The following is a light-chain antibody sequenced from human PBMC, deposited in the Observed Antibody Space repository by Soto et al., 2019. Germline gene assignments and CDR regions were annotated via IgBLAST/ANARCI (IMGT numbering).Light chain of an antibody. CDR1: SSNIGAGYE. V-gene: IGLV1-40*01. CDR3: QSYDSSLSGYV. Sequence: QSVLTQPPSVSEAPGQRVTISCTGSSSNIGAGYEAHWYQQVPGTAPTLLIYENNNRPSGVPDRFSGSKSGTSASLAITGLQAYYEAEYYCQSYDSSLSGYVFGTGTKVTVL. CDR2: ENN. J-gene: IGLJ1*01.